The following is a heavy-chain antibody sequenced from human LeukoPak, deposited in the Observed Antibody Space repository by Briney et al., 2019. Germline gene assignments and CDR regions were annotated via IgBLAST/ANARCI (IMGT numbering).Heavy chain of an antibody. CDR1: GFTFSSYG. Sequence: GGSLRLSCAASGFTFSSYGMHWVRQAPGKGLEWVAVISYDGSNKYYADSVMGRFTTSRDNSKNTLYLQMNSPRSEDMAVYYCAKDSGGSSTSAYYWGQGTLVTVSS. V-gene: IGHV3-30*18. J-gene: IGHJ4*02. CDR3: AKDSGGSSTSAYY. CDR2: ISYDGSNK. D-gene: IGHD2-15*01.